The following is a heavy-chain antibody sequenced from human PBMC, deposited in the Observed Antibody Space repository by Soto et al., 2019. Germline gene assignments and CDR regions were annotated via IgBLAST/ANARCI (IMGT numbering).Heavy chain of an antibody. Sequence: PSETLSLTCTVSGGSISSYYWSWIRQPPGKGLEWIGYIYYSGSTNYNPSLKCRVTISVDTSKNQFSLKLTSVTAADTAVYYCARGDTYFDYWGQGTLVTVSS. V-gene: IGHV4-59*01. CDR1: GGSISSYY. J-gene: IGHJ4*02. D-gene: IGHD5-18*01. CDR2: IYYSGST. CDR3: ARGDTYFDY.